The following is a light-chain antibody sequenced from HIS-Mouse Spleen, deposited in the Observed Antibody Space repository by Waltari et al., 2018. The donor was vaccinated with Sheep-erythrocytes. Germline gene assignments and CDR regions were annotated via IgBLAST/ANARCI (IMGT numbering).Light chain of an antibody. Sequence: QSALTQPASVSGSPGQSITISCTGTSSDVGSYNLVSLYQQHPGKAPKLMIYEGSKRTSGVVNSFAASKSGNTASLTISGPQAEDEADYYCCSYAGSSTPWVFGGGTKLTVL. V-gene: IGLV2-23*01. J-gene: IGLJ3*02. CDR3: CSYAGSSTPWV. CDR1: SSDVGSYNL. CDR2: EGS.